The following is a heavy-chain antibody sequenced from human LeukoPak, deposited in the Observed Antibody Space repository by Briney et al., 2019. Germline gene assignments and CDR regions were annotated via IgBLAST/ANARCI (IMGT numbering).Heavy chain of an antibody. CDR3: ARDTDTVTTILDY. D-gene: IGHD4-17*01. J-gene: IGHJ4*02. CDR1: GFTFSSYW. V-gene: IGHV3-74*01. Sequence: GGSLRLSCAASGFTFSSYWMHWVRQAPGKGLVWVSHINSDGSSTSYADSVKGRFTISRDNAKNTLYLQMNSLRAEDTAVYYCARDTDTVTTILDYWGQGTLVTVSS. CDR2: INSDGSST.